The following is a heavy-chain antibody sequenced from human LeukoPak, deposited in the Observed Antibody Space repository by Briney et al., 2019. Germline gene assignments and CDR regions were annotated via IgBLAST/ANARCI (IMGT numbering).Heavy chain of an antibody. D-gene: IGHD4-17*01. Sequence: SETLSLTCTVSGGSISSGDYYWSWVRQPPGKGLEWIGYIYYSGSTYYNPSLKSRVTISVDTSKNQFSLKLSSVTAADTAVYYCARGPNYGDYGFDPWGQGTLVTVSS. V-gene: IGHV4-30-4*01. CDR3: ARGPNYGDYGFDP. J-gene: IGHJ5*02. CDR1: GGSISSGDYY. CDR2: IYYSGST.